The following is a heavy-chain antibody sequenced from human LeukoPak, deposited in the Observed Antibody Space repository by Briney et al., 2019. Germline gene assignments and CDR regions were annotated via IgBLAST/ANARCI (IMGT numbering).Heavy chain of an antibody. J-gene: IGHJ4*02. CDR2: IYYSGSN. Sequence: SETLSLTCTVSGGSVSSGSYYWSWIRQPPGKGLEWIGYIYYSGSNNYNPSLKSRVTISVDTSKNQFSLKLSPVTAADTAVYYCARDRIYDYGDYFDYWGQGTLVTVSS. CDR3: ARDRIYDYGDYFDY. V-gene: IGHV4-61*01. CDR1: GGSVSSGSYY. D-gene: IGHD4-17*01.